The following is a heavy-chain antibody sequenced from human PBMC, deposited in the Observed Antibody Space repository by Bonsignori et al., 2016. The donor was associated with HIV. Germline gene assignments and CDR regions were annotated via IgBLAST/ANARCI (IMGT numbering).Heavy chain of an antibody. CDR3: ARESRLQFLEWLFGQDY. Sequence: VRQAPGKGLEWVANINQDGSEKNYVDSVQGRFTIFRDNAKNSLYLQMNTLRAEDTAVYYCARESRLQFLEWLFGQDYWGQGTLVTVSS. V-gene: IGHV3-7*01. CDR2: INQDGSEK. J-gene: IGHJ4*02. D-gene: IGHD3-3*01.